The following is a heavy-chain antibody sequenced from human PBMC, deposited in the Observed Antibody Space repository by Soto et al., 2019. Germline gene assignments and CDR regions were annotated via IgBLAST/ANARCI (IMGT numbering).Heavy chain of an antibody. CDR1: GFSFDEYA. CDR2: VSWKSGTM. J-gene: IGHJ6*03. D-gene: IGHD2-2*01. V-gene: IGHV3-9*01. CDR3: AKGFCSSTRCLTYSYMDV. Sequence: EVQLVESGGGLVQPGRSLRLSCAASGFSFDEYAMHWVRQAPGKGLEWVSGVSWKSGTMGYGASVRGRFAISSDNAKNSLYLQMNSLTTEDTALYYCAKGFCSSTRCLTYSYMDVWGKGTTVTVSS.